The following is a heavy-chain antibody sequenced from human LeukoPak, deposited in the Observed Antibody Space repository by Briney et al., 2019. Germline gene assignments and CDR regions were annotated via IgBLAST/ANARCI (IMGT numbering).Heavy chain of an antibody. D-gene: IGHD4-17*01. Sequence: GSLRLSCAASGFTFDDYGMSWVRQAPGKGLEWVSGINRNGGSTGYADSVKGRFTISRDNAKNSLYLQMNRLRAEDTALYHCARDIETTVTTGYDYWGQGTLVTVSS. CDR2: INRNGGST. J-gene: IGHJ4*02. CDR3: ARDIETTVTTGYDY. CDR1: GFTFDDYG. V-gene: IGHV3-20*01.